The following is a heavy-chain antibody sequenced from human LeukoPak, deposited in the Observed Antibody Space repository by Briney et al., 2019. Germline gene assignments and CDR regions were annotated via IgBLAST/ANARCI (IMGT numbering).Heavy chain of an antibody. D-gene: IGHD6-19*01. V-gene: IGHV4-59*01. CDR2: IYYSGST. J-gene: IGHJ3*02. CDR3: ARDRGSGPGAFDI. Sequence: SETLSLTCTVSGGSISSYYWSWIRQPPGKGLEWIGYIYYSGSTDYNPSLKSRVTISVDTSKNQFSLKLNSVTTADTAVYYCARDRGSGPGAFDIWGQGTMVTVSS. CDR1: GGSISSYY.